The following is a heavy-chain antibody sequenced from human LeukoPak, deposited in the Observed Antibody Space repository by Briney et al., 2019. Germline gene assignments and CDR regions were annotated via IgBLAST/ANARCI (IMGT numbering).Heavy chain of an antibody. Sequence: PSQTLSLTCTVSGGSISSGSYYWTWIRQPAGKGLEWIGRIYTSGSTNHNPSLKSRVTISLDTSKNQFSLKLIPVTAADTAVYFCARERTDTSMDYWGQGTLVTVSS. CDR2: IYTSGST. CDR3: ARERTDTSMDY. J-gene: IGHJ4*02. CDR1: GGSISSGSYY. V-gene: IGHV4-61*02. D-gene: IGHD5-18*01.